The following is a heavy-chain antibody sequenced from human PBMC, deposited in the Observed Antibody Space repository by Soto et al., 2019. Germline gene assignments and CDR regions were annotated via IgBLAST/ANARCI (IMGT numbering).Heavy chain of an antibody. CDR3: ATDYLAY. Sequence: EAQLVESGGGLVQPGGSLRLSCTASGFIFSSFWMSWVRQAPGKGLEWVANIKEDGTEKYYVDSVKGRFTISRDNAKNSLFLEMSSLRAEDTAVYYCATDYLAYWGQGTLVTVSS. D-gene: IGHD3-10*01. CDR2: IKEDGTEK. CDR1: GFIFSSFW. J-gene: IGHJ4*02. V-gene: IGHV3-7*01.